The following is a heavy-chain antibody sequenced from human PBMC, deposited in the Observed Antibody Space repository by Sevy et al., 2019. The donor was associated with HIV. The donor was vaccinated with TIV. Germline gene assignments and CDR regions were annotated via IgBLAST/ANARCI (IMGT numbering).Heavy chain of an antibody. D-gene: IGHD1-7*01. CDR3: ARDGGGGTTNSGMDV. CDR1: GYTFMNYG. J-gene: IGHJ6*02. V-gene: IGHV1-18*01. Sequence: ASVKVSCKASGYTFMNYGISWVRQAPGQGLEWIGWISASNGNTNYAQKFQGRVTMTTDTSTTTAYMELRSLRSDDTTVYYCARDGGGGTTNSGMDVWGQGTTVTVSS. CDR2: ISASNGNT.